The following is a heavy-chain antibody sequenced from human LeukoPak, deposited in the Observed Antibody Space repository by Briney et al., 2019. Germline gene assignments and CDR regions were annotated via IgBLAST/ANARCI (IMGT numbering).Heavy chain of an antibody. J-gene: IGHJ4*02. CDR1: GFTVSSNY. CDR3: ARGPSSGTGYGSGRMDY. D-gene: IGHD3-10*01. Sequence: PGGSLRLSCAASGFTVSSNYMSWVRQAPGRGLEWVSVIYSGGSTYYADSVKGRFTISRDNSKNTLFLQMNSLRAGDTAVYYCARGPSSGTGYGSGRMDYWGQGTLVTVSS. V-gene: IGHV3-66*01. CDR2: IYSGGST.